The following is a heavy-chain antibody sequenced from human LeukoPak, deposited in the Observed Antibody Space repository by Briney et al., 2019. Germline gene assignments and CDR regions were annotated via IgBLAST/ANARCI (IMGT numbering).Heavy chain of an antibody. CDR1: GFTFSDYY. D-gene: IGHD1-1*01. Sequence: GGSLRLSCAASGFTFSDYYMSWIRQAPGKGLEWVSVIYSGGSTYYADSVKGRFTISRDNSKNTLYLQMNSLRAEDTAVYYCATTPWSRFDYWGQGTLVTVSS. J-gene: IGHJ4*02. CDR2: IYSGGST. V-gene: IGHV3-66*01. CDR3: ATTPWSRFDY.